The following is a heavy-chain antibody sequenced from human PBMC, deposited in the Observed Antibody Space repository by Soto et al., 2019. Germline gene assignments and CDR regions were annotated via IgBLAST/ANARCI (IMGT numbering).Heavy chain of an antibody. V-gene: IGHV1-69*13. Sequence: SVKVSCKASGGTFSSYAISWVRQAPGQGLEWMGGIIPIFGTANYAQKFQGRVTITADDSTSTAYMELSSLRSEDTAVYYCAREVATTGYYYYGMDVWGQGTTVTVSS. CDR2: IIPIFGTA. J-gene: IGHJ6*02. CDR3: AREVATTGYYYYGMDV. CDR1: GGTFSSYA. D-gene: IGHD5-12*01.